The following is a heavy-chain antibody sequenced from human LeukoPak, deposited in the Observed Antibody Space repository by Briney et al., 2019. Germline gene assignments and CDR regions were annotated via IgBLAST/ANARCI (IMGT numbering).Heavy chain of an antibody. J-gene: IGHJ4*02. Sequence: GGSLRLSCAASGFTFSSYSMYWVRQAPGKGLEWVSYITSSSTTIYYADSVKGRFTISRHNAKNSLYLQMNSLRAEDTAVYYCARDRSFDYWGQGTLVTVSS. V-gene: IGHV3-48*01. CDR2: ITSSSTTI. CDR3: ARDRSFDY. CDR1: GFTFSSYS.